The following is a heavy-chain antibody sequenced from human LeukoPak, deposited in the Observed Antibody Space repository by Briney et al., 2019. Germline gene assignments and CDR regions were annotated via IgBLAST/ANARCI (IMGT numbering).Heavy chain of an antibody. CDR1: GGTFSSYV. CDR2: IIPVFGTA. D-gene: IGHD2-21*02. J-gene: IGHJ4*02. Sequence: ASVKVSCKASGGTFSSYVISWVRQAPGQGLEWMGGIIPVFGTAKYAQNFQGRVTITADEPTSTAYMELSSLRSEDTAVYYCARAYMTATRHFDYWGQGTLVTVSS. CDR3: ARAYMTATRHFDY. V-gene: IGHV1-69*13.